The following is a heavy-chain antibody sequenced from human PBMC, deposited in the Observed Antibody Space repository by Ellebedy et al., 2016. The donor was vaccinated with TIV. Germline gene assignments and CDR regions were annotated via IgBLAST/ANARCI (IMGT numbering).Heavy chain of an antibody. J-gene: IGHJ4*02. CDR2: IQSKTDGGTT. CDR3: TTYYYYDSSAYYSVVDY. D-gene: IGHD3-22*01. CDR1: GFTFSNAW. V-gene: IGHV3-15*01. Sequence: GESLKISXAASGFTFSNAWMSWVRQAPGKGLEWVGRIQSKTDGGTTDYAAPVKDRFTISRDDSKNTLYLQMNSLKPEDTAVYYCTTYYYYDSSAYYSVVDYWGQGTLVTVSS.